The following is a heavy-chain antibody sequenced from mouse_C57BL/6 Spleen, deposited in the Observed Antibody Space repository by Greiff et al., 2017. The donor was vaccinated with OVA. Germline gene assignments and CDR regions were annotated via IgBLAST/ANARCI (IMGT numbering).Heavy chain of an antibody. V-gene: IGHV1-74*01. CDR2: IHPSDSDT. D-gene: IGHD1-1*01. CDR1: GYTFTSYW. J-gene: IGHJ4*01. Sequence: QVQLQQPGAELVKPGASVKVSCKASGYTFTSYWMHWVKQRPGQGLEWIGRIHPSDSDTTYNQKFKGKATLTVDKSSSTAYMQLSSLTSDDSAVYYCATNSPYGSSFFYAMDYWGQGTSVTVSS. CDR3: ATNSPYGSSFFYAMDY.